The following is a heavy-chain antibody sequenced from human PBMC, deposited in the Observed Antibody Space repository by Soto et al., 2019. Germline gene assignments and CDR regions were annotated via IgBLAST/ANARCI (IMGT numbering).Heavy chain of an antibody. D-gene: IGHD5-12*01. V-gene: IGHV3-30*18. CDR2: ISYDGSNK. CDR3: AKDRSLVPYIVATISYYYYYMDV. J-gene: IGHJ6*03. Sequence: GGSLRLSCAASGFTFSSYGMHWVRQAPGKGLEWVAVISYDGSNKYYADSVKGRFTISRDNSKNTLYLQMNSLRAEDTAVYYCAKDRSLVPYIVATISYYYYYMDVWGKGTTVTVSS. CDR1: GFTFSSYG.